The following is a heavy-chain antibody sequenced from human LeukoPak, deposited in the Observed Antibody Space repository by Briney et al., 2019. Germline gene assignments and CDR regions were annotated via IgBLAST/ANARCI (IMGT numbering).Heavy chain of an antibody. V-gene: IGHV4-34*01. CDR1: GGSFSGYY. D-gene: IGHD6-19*01. J-gene: IGHJ4*02. CDR2: INHSGST. CDR3: ARDTTPSGWYFLDY. Sequence: SETLSLTCAVYGGSFSGYYWSWIRQPPGKGLEWIGEINHSGSTNYNPSLKSRVTISVDTSKNQFSLRLSSVTAADTAVYYCARDTTPSGWYFLDYWGQGTLVTVSS.